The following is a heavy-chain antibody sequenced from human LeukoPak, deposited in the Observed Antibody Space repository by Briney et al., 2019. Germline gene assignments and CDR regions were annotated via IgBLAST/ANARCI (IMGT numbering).Heavy chain of an antibody. J-gene: IGHJ4*02. D-gene: IGHD6-19*01. CDR2: IIPIFGTA. V-gene: IGHV1-69*06. Sequence: SVKVSCKASGGTFSSYAISWVRQAPGQGLEWMGGIIPIFGTANYAQKFQGRVTITADKSTSTAYMELSSLRSEDTAVYYCARGAIAVAGTLFDYWGQGALVTVSS. CDR3: ARGAIAVAGTLFDY. CDR1: GGTFSSYA.